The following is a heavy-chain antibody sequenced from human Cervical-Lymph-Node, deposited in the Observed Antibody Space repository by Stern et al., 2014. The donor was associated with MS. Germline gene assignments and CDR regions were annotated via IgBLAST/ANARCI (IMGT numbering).Heavy chain of an antibody. CDR2: IWYDGNNK. CDR1: GFTFSAYH. CDR3: AIGGGTSTYYDSSG. Sequence: VQLEESGGGVVQPGRSLRLSCAASGFTFSAYHMHWVRQAPGKGLEWVAVIWYDGNNKYYADSVKGRFTISRDNSKKMLYLQMNSLRAEDTAVYYCAIGGGTSTYYDSSGWGQGTLVTVSS. D-gene: IGHD3-22*01. J-gene: IGHJ4*02. V-gene: IGHV3-33*01.